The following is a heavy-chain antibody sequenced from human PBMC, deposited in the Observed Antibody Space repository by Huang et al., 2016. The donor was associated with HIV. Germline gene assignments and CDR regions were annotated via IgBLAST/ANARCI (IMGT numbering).Heavy chain of an antibody. CDR3: TTESESSGWTMDHDAFDI. CDR2: IKRKTDGGTT. CDR1: GFTFSNAW. D-gene: IGHD6-19*01. V-gene: IGHV3-15*01. J-gene: IGHJ3*02. Sequence: EVQLVESGGGLVKPGGSLRLSCAASGFTFSNAWLSWVRQGPGKGREGVGRIKRKTDGGTTDYAATVKGRFTISRDDSKNTLYLQMNSLKTEDTAVYYCTTESESSGWTMDHDAFDIWGQGTMVTVSS.